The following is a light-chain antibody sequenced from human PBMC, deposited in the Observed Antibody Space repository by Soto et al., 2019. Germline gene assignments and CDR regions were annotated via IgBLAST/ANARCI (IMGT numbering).Light chain of an antibody. CDR1: QTIGTY. CDR3: QQSYTSPRT. CDR2: DAS. J-gene: IGKJ2*01. Sequence: DVQMTQSPPSLSASVGDRVTITCRASQTIGTYLNWYQKKPGTPPKLLIYDASNLQTGVSSRFSGSGSGAEIALTISSLQPEDFATYYCQQSYTSPRTFGQGTKLDIK. V-gene: IGKV1-39*01.